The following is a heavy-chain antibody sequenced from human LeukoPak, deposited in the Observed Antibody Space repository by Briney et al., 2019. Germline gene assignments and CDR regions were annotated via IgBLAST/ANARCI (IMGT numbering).Heavy chain of an antibody. Sequence: PGESLKISCKGSGYSFTSYWIGWVRQMPGKVLEWMGIIYPGDSDTRYSPSFQGQVTISADKSISTAYLQWSSLKASDTAMYYCARQEDYYDSSGYSRFVTDYWGQRTLVTVSS. J-gene: IGHJ4*02. CDR2: IYPGDSDT. V-gene: IGHV5-51*01. CDR3: ARQEDYYDSSGYSRFVTDY. CDR1: GYSFTSYW. D-gene: IGHD3-22*01.